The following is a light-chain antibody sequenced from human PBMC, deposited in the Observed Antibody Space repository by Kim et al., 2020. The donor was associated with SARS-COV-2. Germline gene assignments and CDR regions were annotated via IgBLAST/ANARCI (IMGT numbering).Light chain of an antibody. CDR2: GKN. V-gene: IGLV3-19*01. Sequence: SSELTQDPAVSVALGQTVRITCQGDSLRTYYASWYQQKPGQAPILVIYGKNNRPSGIPDRFSGSSSGNTASLTVTGAQAVDEADYYCNSRDNSDGHVVFGGGTQLTVL. CDR3: NSRDNSDGHVV. CDR1: SLRTYY. J-gene: IGLJ2*01.